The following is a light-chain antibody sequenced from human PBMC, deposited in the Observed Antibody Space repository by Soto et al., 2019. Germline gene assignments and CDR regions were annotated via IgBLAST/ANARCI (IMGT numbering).Light chain of an antibody. J-gene: IGLJ3*02. V-gene: IGLV1-40*01. CDR2: GNR. CDR1: SSNLGAGYD. CDR3: QAYDYSLTASV. Sequence: QSVLTQPPSVSGAPGQRVTLSCTGNSSNLGAGYDVHWYKQVPGAAPKLVIFGNRNRPSGVPERFSGSKSGTSASLAITGLQAEDEADYYCQAYDYSLTASVFCGGPKLTVL.